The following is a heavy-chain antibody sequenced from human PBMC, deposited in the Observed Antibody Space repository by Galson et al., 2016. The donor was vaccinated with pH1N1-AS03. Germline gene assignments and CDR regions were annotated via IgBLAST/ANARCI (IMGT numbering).Heavy chain of an antibody. CDR3: ARDLRSDFGNNFVAGVQFGRY. Sequence: SVKVSCKASGYTFTNFGINWVRQAPGQGLERLGWISAYSGNTDYAQSLQGRVSMTTDPSTNTVYMELTRLTSDDTAIYYCARDLRSDFGNNFVAGVQFGRYWGQGTLVTVSS. CDR1: GYTFTNFG. J-gene: IGHJ4*02. V-gene: IGHV1-18*01. D-gene: IGHD4/OR15-4a*01. CDR2: ISAYSGNT.